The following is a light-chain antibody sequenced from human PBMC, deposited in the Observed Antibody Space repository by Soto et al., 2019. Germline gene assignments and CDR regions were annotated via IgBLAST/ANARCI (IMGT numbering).Light chain of an antibody. Sequence: EIVLTQSPGTLSLSPGERATLSCRASQSVSRSYLAWYQQKPGQAPRLLIYGASSRATGIPDRFSGSGSGPDFTLTNSTLEPEDFAVYYCRQYDNSPLFGPGTKVEIK. V-gene: IGKV3-20*01. J-gene: IGKJ3*01. CDR3: RQYDNSPL. CDR1: QSVSRSY. CDR2: GAS.